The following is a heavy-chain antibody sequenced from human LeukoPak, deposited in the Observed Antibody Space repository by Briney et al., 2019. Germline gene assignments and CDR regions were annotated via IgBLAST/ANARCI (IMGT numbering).Heavy chain of an antibody. D-gene: IGHD3-22*01. CDR2: INPTGGSS. CDR3: ARGPHDGSGWYEF. Sequence: GASVKVSCKASGYTFTSYYMHWVRQAPGQGLEWMGIINPTGGSSSYAQKFQGRVTMTRDTSTSTVYMELSSLRSEDTAVYFCARGPHDGSGWYEFWGQGTLVTVSS. V-gene: IGHV1-46*01. J-gene: IGHJ5*01. CDR1: GYTFTSYY.